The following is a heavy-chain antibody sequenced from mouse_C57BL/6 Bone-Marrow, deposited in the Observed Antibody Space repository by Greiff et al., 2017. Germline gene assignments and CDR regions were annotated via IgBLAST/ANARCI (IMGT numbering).Heavy chain of an antibody. Sequence: VQLQQPGAELVKPGASVKMSCKASGYTFTSYWITWVKQRPGQGLEWIGDIYPGSGSTNYNEKFKGKATLTVDTSSSTAYMQLSSLTSEDSAVYYCARYRTAQATVAYWGQGTLVTVSA. D-gene: IGHD3-2*02. CDR2: IYPGSGST. J-gene: IGHJ3*01. CDR3: ARYRTAQATVAY. CDR1: GYTFTSYW. V-gene: IGHV1-55*01.